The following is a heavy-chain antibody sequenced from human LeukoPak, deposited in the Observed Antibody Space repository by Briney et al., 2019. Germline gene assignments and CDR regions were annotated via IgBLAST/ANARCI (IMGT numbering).Heavy chain of an antibody. CDR3: ARDIDYDSSGYAPGSGGFDY. Sequence: GGSLRLSCAASGFTFSRYWMHWVRQAPGKGPLWVSRINSDGSSTKYADTVEGRFVISRDNAKNSLYLQMNSLRAEDTAVYYCARDIDYDSSGYAPGSGGFDYWGQGTLVTVSS. V-gene: IGHV3-74*03. J-gene: IGHJ4*02. CDR1: GFTFSRYW. CDR2: INSDGSST. D-gene: IGHD3-22*01.